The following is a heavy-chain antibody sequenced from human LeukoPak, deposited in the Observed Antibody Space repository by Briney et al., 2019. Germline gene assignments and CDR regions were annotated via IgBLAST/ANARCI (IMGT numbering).Heavy chain of an antibody. V-gene: IGHV3-21*01. CDR3: ARALTGIPYYFNY. CDR1: GFTFSSYF. J-gene: IGHJ4*02. Sequence: GGSLRLSCAASGFTFSSYFMNWVRQAPGKGLEWVSSITTSSSDVYYADSVRGRFTISRDNAKNSLFLQMNGLRAEDTAVYYCARALTGIPYYFNYWGQGSLVTVSS. CDR2: ITTSSSDV. D-gene: IGHD1-20*01.